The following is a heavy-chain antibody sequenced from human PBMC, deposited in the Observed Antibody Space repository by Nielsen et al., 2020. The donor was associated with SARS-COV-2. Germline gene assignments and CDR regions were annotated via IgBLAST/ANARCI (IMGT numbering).Heavy chain of an antibody. CDR1: GFTFSSSA. CDR3: AKTGQLDQ. V-gene: IGHV3-23*01. Sequence: GESLKISCAASGFTFSSSAMSWVRQAPGKGLEWLSTINSGGASTWYADSVKGRFTISRDNSKNTLYLQMNSLRAEDTAVYYCAKTGQLDQWGQGTLVTVSS. CDR2: INSGGAST. D-gene: IGHD3-9*01. J-gene: IGHJ4*02.